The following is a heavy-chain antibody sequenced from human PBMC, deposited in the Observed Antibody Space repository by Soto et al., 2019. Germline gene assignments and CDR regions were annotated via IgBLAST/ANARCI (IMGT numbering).Heavy chain of an antibody. Sequence: PSETLSLTCTVSVGSISSGGYYWSWIRQHPGKGLEWIGYIYYSGSTYYNPSLKSRVTISVDTSKNQFSLKLSSVTAADTAVYYCATDHALAGTSVSDHWGQGTLVTVSS. V-gene: IGHV4-31*03. J-gene: IGHJ4*02. CDR3: ATDHALAGTSVSDH. D-gene: IGHD1-7*01. CDR2: IYYSGST. CDR1: VGSISSGGYY.